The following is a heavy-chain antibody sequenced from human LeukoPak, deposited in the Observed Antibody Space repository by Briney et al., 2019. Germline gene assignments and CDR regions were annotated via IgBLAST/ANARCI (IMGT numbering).Heavy chain of an antibody. CDR3: VRAHPLRTSCPDC. J-gene: IGHJ4*02. D-gene: IGHD2-2*01. Sequence: SETLSLTCAVSGYSTSSGYYWGWIRQPPGKGLEWIGSIYHSGSTYYNPSLKNRVTISVDTSKNQFSLKLSSVTAVDTAVYYCVRAHPLRTSCPDCWGQGTLVTVSS. CDR2: IYHSGST. V-gene: IGHV4-38-2*01. CDR1: GYSTSSGYY.